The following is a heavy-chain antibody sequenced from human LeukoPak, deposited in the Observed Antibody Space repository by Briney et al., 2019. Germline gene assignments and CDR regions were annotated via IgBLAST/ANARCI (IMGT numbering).Heavy chain of an antibody. J-gene: IGHJ4*02. CDR2: ISYDGSNK. CDR1: GFTFSSYG. V-gene: IGHV3-30*18. CDR3: AKDPRLLWFGELLENDY. D-gene: IGHD3-10*01. Sequence: GGSLRLSCAASGFTFSSYGMHWVRQAPGKGLEWVAVISYDGSNKYYADSVKGRFTISRDNSKNTLYLQMNSLRAEDTAVYYCAKDPRLLWFGELLENDYWGQGTLVTVSS.